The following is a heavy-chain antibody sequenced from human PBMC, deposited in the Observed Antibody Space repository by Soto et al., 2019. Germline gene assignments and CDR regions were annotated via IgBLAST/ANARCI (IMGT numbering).Heavy chain of an antibody. CDR1: GFTFSSYA. CDR3: ARDPTAMITGGVDY. J-gene: IGHJ4*02. CDR2: ISYDGSNK. D-gene: IGHD5-18*01. Sequence: PGGSLRLSCAASGFTFSSYAMHWVRQAPGKGLEWVAVISYDGSNKYYADSVKGRFTISRDNSKNTLYLQMNSLRAEDTAVYYCARDPTAMITGGVDYWGQGTLVTVSS. V-gene: IGHV3-30-3*01.